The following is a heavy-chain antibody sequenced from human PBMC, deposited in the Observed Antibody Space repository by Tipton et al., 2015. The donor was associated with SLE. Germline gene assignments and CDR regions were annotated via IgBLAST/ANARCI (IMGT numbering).Heavy chain of an antibody. V-gene: IGHV4-34*01. CDR1: GGSFSAYY. CDR3: ARDLRLGELPFYYFDY. CDR2: INHSGST. J-gene: IGHJ4*02. D-gene: IGHD3-16*01. Sequence: TLSLTCAVYGGSFSAYYWSWIRQPPGKGLEWIGEINHSGSTYYNPSLKSRVTISVDTSKNQFSLKLSSVTAADTAVYYCARDLRLGELPFYYFDYWGQGTLVTVSS.